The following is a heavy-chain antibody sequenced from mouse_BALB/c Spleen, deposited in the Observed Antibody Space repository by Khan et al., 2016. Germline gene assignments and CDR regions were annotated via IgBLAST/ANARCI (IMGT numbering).Heavy chain of an antibody. D-gene: IGHD1-1*01. Sequence: EVQLQESGPGLVIPSQSLSLTCTVTGYSITSDYAWNWIRQFPGNKLEWMGYISYSGNTSYNPSLKSRISITRDTSKNQFFLQLNSVTTEDTATYYCTIRDFYALFDNWGQGTTLPVSS. CDR2: ISYSGNT. V-gene: IGHV3-2*02. J-gene: IGHJ2*01. CDR1: GYSITSDYA. CDR3: TIRDFYALFDN.